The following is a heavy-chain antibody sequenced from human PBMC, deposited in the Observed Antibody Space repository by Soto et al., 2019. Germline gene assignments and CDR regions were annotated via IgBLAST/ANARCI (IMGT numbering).Heavy chain of an antibody. CDR3: ARGARTPYYYYMDV. CDR1: GFTFSSYW. V-gene: IGHV3-7*01. CDR2: IKQDGSEK. Sequence: ESGGGLVQPGGSLRLSCAASGFTFSSYWMSWVRQAPGKGLEWVANIKQDGSEKYYVDSVKGRFTISRDNAKNSLYLQMNSLRAEDTAVYYCARGARTPYYYYMDVWGKGTTVTVSS. J-gene: IGHJ6*03.